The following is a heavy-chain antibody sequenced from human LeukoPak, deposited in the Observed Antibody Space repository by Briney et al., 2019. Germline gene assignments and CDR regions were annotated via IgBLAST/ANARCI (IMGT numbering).Heavy chain of an antibody. CDR2: IYYSGST. Sequence: PSETLSLTCTVSGGSISSSSYYWGWISQPPGKGLEWIGSIYYSGSTYYNPSRKSRVTISVDTSKNQFSLKLSSVTAADTAVYYCARRSPMYYDFCSGYYAFDYWGQGTLVTVSS. CDR3: ARRSPMYYDFCSGYYAFDY. J-gene: IGHJ4*02. V-gene: IGHV4-39*01. CDR1: GGSISSSSYY. D-gene: IGHD3-3*01.